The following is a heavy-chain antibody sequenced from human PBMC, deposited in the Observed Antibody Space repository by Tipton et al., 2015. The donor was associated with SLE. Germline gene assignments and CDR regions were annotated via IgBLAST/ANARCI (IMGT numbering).Heavy chain of an antibody. CDR2: IIPMFNIT. Sequence: QLVQSGAEVKKTGSSVKVSCKASGGTVNSYTFNWLRQAPGQGLEWMGRIIPMFNITNYGPKVQGRVTITADESSNTAYMDLSSLKSEDTAFYYCATRGEDDAFNIWGQGTMVTVSS. CDR3: ATRGEDDAFNI. V-gene: IGHV1-69*18. D-gene: IGHD3-16*01. J-gene: IGHJ3*02. CDR1: GGTVNSYT.